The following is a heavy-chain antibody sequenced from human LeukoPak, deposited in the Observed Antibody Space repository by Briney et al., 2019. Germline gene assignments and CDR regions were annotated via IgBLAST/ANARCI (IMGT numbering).Heavy chain of an antibody. V-gene: IGHV4-59*12. CDR2: IYYSGST. Sequence: SETLSLTCTVSGGSISSYYWSWIRQPPGKGLEWIGYIYYSGSTNYNPSLKSRVTISVDTSKNQFSLKLSSVTAADTAVYYCARDLPYCTNGVCYIHNWFDPWGQGTLVTVSS. CDR3: ARDLPYCTNGVCYIHNWFDP. D-gene: IGHD2-8*01. CDR1: GGSISSYY. J-gene: IGHJ5*02.